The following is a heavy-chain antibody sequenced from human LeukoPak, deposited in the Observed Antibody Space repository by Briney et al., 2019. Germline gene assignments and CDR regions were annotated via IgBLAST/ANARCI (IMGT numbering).Heavy chain of an antibody. CDR2: LSGSDLRT. CDR1: GFTFSSYD. J-gene: IGHJ5*01. V-gene: IGHV3-23*01. D-gene: IGHD6-13*01. Sequence: GGSLRLSCAASGFTFSSYDMSWVRQAPGKGLEWVSGLSGSDLRTYYAESVKGRFTISRDNSKNTLFLQMNSLRAEDTAIYYCAKDGSYSSTWYADSWGQGTLVTVSS. CDR3: AKDGSYSSTWYADS.